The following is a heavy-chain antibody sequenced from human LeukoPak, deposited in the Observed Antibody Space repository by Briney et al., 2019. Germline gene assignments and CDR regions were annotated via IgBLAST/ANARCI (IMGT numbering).Heavy chain of an antibody. V-gene: IGHV4-31*02. J-gene: IGHJ3*02. CDR1: GFTVSSNY. Sequence: LRLSCAASGFTVSSNYMSWVRQHPGKGLEWIGYIYYSGSTYYNPSLKSRVTISVDTSKNQFSLKLSSVTAADTAVYYCARSEFSAFDIWGQGTMVTVSS. D-gene: IGHD3-10*01. CDR2: IYYSGST. CDR3: ARSEFSAFDI.